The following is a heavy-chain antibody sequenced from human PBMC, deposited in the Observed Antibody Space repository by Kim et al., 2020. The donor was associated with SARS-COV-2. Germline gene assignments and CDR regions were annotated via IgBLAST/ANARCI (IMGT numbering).Heavy chain of an antibody. D-gene: IGHD3-10*01. CDR3: ARGQWGMVRGVIDY. CDR2: INHSGST. J-gene: IGHJ4*02. CDR1: GGSFSGYY. Sequence: SETLSLTCAVYGGSFSGYYWSWIRQPPGKGLEWIGEINHSGSTNYNPSLKSRVTISVDTSKNQFSLKLSSVTAADTAVYYCARGQWGMVRGVIDYWGQGTLVTVSS. V-gene: IGHV4-34*01.